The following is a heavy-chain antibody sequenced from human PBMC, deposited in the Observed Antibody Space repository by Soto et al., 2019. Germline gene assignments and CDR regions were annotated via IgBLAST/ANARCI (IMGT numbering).Heavy chain of an antibody. J-gene: IGHJ6*02. D-gene: IGHD3-10*01. CDR2: FFLDVER. V-gene: IGHV2-26*02. Sequence: QVTLKESGPVLVKPTETLTLTCTVSGFSLSNGRMGVSWIRQPPGKPPEWLAHFFLDVERSYSASMQSRLTLSTDTSGSQVVLTMTNMDPVDTATYYCARMDGDYNYYGLDVWGQGTTVTVSS. CDR3: ARMDGDYNYYGLDV. CDR1: GFSLSNGRMG.